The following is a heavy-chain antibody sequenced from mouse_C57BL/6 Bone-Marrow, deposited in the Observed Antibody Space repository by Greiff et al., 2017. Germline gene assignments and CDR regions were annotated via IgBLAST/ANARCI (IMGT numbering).Heavy chain of an antibody. J-gene: IGHJ3*01. D-gene: IGHD1-1*01. CDR2: IDPSDSYT. CDR3: AREPPHYYGGSYWFAY. V-gene: IGHV1-69*01. CDR1: GYTFTSYW. Sequence: QVQLQQPGAELVMPGASVKLSCKASGYTFTSYWMHWVKQRPGQGLEWIGEIDPSDSYTNYNQKFKGKSTLTVDKSSSTAYMQLSSLTSEDSAVYYCAREPPHYYGGSYWFAYWGQGTLVTVSA.